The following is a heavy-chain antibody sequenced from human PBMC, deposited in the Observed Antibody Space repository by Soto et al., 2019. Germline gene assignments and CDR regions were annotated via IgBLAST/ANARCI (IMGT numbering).Heavy chain of an antibody. D-gene: IGHD6-25*01. Sequence: GESLKISCKGSGYSFTSYWIAWVRQMPGKGLEWMGIIDPSDSHTNYSPSFQGHVTISADRSISTAYLQWSSLKASDTAMYFCARVSVEIDAFDIWGQGTMVTVSS. J-gene: IGHJ3*02. V-gene: IGHV5-10-1*01. CDR3: ARVSVEIDAFDI. CDR1: GYSFTSYW. CDR2: IDPSDSHT.